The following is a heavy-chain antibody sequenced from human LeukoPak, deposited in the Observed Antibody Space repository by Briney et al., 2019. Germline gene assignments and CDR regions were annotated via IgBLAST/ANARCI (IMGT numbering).Heavy chain of an antibody. CDR1: GFTFSSYW. V-gene: IGHV3-7*04. J-gene: IGHJ4*02. Sequence: GGSLRLSCAASGFTFSSYWMSWVRQAPGKGLEWVANIKQDGSEKYYVDSVKGRFTISRDNAKNSLYLQMNSLRAEDTAVYYCARVYYYDSAVFAYWGQGTLVTVSS. D-gene: IGHD3-22*01. CDR2: IKQDGSEK. CDR3: ARVYYYDSAVFAY.